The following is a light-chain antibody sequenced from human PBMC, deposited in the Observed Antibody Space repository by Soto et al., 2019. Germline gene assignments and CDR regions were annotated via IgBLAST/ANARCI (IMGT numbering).Light chain of an antibody. CDR2: DVS. CDR3: SSYTNTSTPWV. V-gene: IGLV2-14*03. J-gene: IGLJ1*01. Sequence: QSALTQPTSVAGSPGQSIIISCTGTSSDVGGYNYVSWYQHHPGKAPKLMICDVSDRPSGVSNHCSGSKSSNTASLTISGLQPEDEADYYRSSYTNTSTPWVFGHGTKVTL. CDR1: SSDVGGYNY.